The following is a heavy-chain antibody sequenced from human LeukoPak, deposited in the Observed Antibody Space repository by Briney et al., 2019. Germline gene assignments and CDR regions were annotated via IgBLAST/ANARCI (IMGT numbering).Heavy chain of an antibody. V-gene: IGHV3-30*18. J-gene: IGHJ5*02. Sequence: GGSLRLSCAASGFIFSSYWMAWVRQAPGKGLEWVAVISYDGSDKYYADSVKGRFTISRDNSKNTLYLQMNSLRAEDTAVYFCAKDDYYDSSGDPNWFDPWGQGTLVTVSS. D-gene: IGHD3-22*01. CDR3: AKDDYYDSSGDPNWFDP. CDR1: GFIFSSYW. CDR2: ISYDGSDK.